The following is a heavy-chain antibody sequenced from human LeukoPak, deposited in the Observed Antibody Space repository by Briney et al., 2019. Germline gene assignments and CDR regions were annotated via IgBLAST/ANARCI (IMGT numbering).Heavy chain of an antibody. Sequence: GESLKISCKGSGYSFTSYWIGWVRQMPGKGLKWMGIIYPGDSDTRYSPSFQGQVTISADKSISTAYLQWSSLKASDTAMYYCARLRFGEAHYYYYGMDVWGQGTTVTVSS. V-gene: IGHV5-51*01. CDR1: GYSFTSYW. CDR2: IYPGDSDT. D-gene: IGHD3-10*01. J-gene: IGHJ6*02. CDR3: ARLRFGEAHYYYYGMDV.